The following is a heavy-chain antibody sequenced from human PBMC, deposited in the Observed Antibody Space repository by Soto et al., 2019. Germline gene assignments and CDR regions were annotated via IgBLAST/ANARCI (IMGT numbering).Heavy chain of an antibody. CDR2: IYYSVST. Sequence: PSVTLSLTCSFLCISIHSYYWSWIRQPPGKGLEWIGYIYYSVSTNYNPSLKSRVTISVDTSKNQFSLKLSSVTAADTAVYYCARVWGGAFDIWGQGTMVT. CDR3: ARVWGGAFDI. CDR1: CISIHSYY. D-gene: IGHD3-10*01. J-gene: IGHJ3*02. V-gene: IGHV4-59*07.